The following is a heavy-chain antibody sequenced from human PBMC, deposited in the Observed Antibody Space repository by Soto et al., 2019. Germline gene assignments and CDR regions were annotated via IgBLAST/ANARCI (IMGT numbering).Heavy chain of an antibody. Sequence: SETLSLTCTVSGGSISSYYWSWIRQPPGKGLEWIGYIYYIGSTNYNPSLKSRVTISVDTSKNQFSLKLSSVTAADTAVYYCARERSPRPAHYDIWGQGTMVTVSS. D-gene: IGHD3-10*01. V-gene: IGHV4-59*01. CDR3: ARERSPRPAHYDI. J-gene: IGHJ3*02. CDR2: IYYIGST. CDR1: GGSISSYY.